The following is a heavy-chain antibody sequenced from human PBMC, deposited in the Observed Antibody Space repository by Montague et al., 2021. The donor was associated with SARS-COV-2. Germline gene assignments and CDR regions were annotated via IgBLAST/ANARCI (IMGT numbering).Heavy chain of an antibody. CDR1: GDSVSSSSVA. V-gene: IGHV6-1*01. CDR3: ARGNWEKVTGTTSDYLYYFDR. J-gene: IGHJ4*02. D-gene: IGHD1-7*01. Sequence: CAISGDSVSSSSVAWNWIRQSPSRGLEWLGRTYYRSRWYDDYAASVKGRITMNPDTAKNHFSLQLNSVPPEDTAVYYCARGNWEKVTGTTSDYLYYFDRWGQGTLVTVSS. CDR2: TYYRSRWYD.